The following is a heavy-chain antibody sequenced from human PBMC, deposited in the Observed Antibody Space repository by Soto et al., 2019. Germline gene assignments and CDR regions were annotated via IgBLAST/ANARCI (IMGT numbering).Heavy chain of an antibody. Sequence: QVQLQESGPGLVKPSGTLSLTCAVSGGSISSTNWWSWVRQSPGKGLEWIGEIYHSGSTNYNPSLRGRVTISVDKSNNQFSLKIRSVTAAATAMYYCATLPPRIELAVLPIPTWGQGTLVTVTS. CDR2: IYHSGST. CDR1: GGSISSTNW. D-gene: IGHD2-2*02. J-gene: IGHJ4*02. V-gene: IGHV4-4*02. CDR3: ATLPPRIELAVLPIPT.